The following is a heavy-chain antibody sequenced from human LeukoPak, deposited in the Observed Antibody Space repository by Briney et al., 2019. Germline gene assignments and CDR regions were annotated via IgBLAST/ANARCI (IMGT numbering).Heavy chain of an antibody. CDR2: IYYSGST. V-gene: IGHV4-39*07. CDR1: GGSISSSSYY. Sequence: SETLSLTCTVSGGSISSSSYYWGWIRQPPGKGLEWIGSIYYSGSTYYNPSLKSRVTISVDTSKNQFSLKLSSVTAADTAVYYCARESPRIVGATKRALGYWGQGTLVTVSS. CDR3: ARESPRIVGATKRALGY. J-gene: IGHJ4*02. D-gene: IGHD1-26*01.